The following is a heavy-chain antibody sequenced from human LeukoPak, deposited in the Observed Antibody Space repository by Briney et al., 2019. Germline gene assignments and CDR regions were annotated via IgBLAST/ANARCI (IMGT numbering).Heavy chain of an antibody. CDR2: MNPKSANT. D-gene: IGHD1-1*01. CDR1: GATFNTDA. Sequence: ASVKVSCKASGATFNTDAINWVRQATGQGLEWMGWMNPKSANTGCAQKFQGRVTMTRNSSISTAYMELSSLRSEDTAMYFCARGPSLHTNWVGGRWFDPWGQGTRVTVFS. CDR3: ARGPSLHTNWVGGRWFDP. V-gene: IGHV1-8*01. J-gene: IGHJ5*02.